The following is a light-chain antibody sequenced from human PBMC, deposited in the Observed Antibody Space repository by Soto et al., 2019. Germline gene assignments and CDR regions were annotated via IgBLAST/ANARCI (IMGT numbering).Light chain of an antibody. CDR2: GAS. CDR1: QSVSSN. Sequence: EIVMTQSPATLSVSPGERATLSCRASQSVSSNLAWYQQKPGQAPRLLIYGASTRATGIPARFSGSGSGTEFTLTISSLQSEDFAVYYCQQYNNWPPLDTFGQGTTLEIK. J-gene: IGKJ2*01. V-gene: IGKV3-15*01. CDR3: QQYNNWPPLDT.